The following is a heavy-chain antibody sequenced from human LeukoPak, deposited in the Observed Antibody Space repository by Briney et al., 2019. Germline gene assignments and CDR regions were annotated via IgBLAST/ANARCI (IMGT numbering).Heavy chain of an antibody. CDR3: ARRYYYDSSGYSYFDY. Sequence: GESLKISCKGSGYSFTSYWIGWVRQMPGKGLEWMGIIYPGDSETRYSPSFQGQVTISADKSISTAYLQWSSLKASDTAMYYCARRYYYDSSGYSYFDYWGQGTLVTVSS. J-gene: IGHJ4*02. D-gene: IGHD3-22*01. V-gene: IGHV5-51*01. CDR2: IYPGDSET. CDR1: GYSFTSYW.